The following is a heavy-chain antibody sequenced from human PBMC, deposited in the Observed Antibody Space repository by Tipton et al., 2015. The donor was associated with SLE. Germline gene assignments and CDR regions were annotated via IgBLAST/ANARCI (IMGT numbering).Heavy chain of an antibody. CDR3: ARAPEGDLLGGMDV. Sequence: TLSLTCTVSGDSITRHYWTWVRQPPGRGLEWIGCVYASGRTNYNPSLKSRVTSSLDTSRNQFSLKVRSLTAADTAVYYCARAPEGDLLGGMDVWGQGTTVTVSS. CDR2: VYASGRT. CDR1: GDSITRHY. J-gene: IGHJ6*02. D-gene: IGHD3-16*01. V-gene: IGHV4-59*11.